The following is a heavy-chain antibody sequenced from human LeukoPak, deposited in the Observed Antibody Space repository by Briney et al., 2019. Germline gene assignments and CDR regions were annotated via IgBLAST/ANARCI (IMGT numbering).Heavy chain of an antibody. Sequence: GRSLRLSCAASGFTFSSYAMHWVRQAPGKGLEWVAVISYDGGNKYYADSVKGRFTISRDNSKNTLYLQMNSLRAEDTAVYYCARGGKTYYYDSSGYGATDYWGQGTLVTVSS. CDR2: ISYDGGNK. CDR1: GFTFSSYA. J-gene: IGHJ4*02. V-gene: IGHV3-30*04. CDR3: ARGGKTYYYDSSGYGATDY. D-gene: IGHD3-22*01.